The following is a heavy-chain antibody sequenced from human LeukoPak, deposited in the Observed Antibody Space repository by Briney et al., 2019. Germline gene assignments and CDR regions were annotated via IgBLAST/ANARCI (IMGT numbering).Heavy chain of an antibody. D-gene: IGHD2-21*02. CDR1: GFTFSDYY. Sequence: GSLRLSCAASGFTFSDYYMSWIRQAPGKGLEWVSYISSSGSTIYYADSVKGRFTISRDNAKNSLYLQMNSLRAEDTAVYYCARDRARLDAFDIWGQGTMVTVSS. J-gene: IGHJ3*02. V-gene: IGHV3-11*01. CDR3: ARDRARLDAFDI. CDR2: ISSSGSTI.